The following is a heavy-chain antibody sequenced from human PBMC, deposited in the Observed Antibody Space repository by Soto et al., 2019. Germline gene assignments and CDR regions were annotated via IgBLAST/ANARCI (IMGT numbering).Heavy chain of an antibody. Sequence: SETLSLTCTVSGGPISSYYWSWIRQPPGKGLEWIGYIYYSGSTNYNPSLKSRVTISVDTSKNQFSLKLSSVTAADTAVYYCAREVRGAGDYVPYYYYYYMDVWGKGTTVTVSS. CDR2: IYYSGST. D-gene: IGHD4-17*01. V-gene: IGHV4-59*01. CDR1: GGPISSYY. J-gene: IGHJ6*03. CDR3: AREVRGAGDYVPYYYYYYMDV.